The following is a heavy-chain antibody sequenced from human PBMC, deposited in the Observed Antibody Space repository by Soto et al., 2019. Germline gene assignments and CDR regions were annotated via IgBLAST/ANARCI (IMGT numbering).Heavy chain of an antibody. V-gene: IGHV1-18*01. J-gene: IGHJ3*02. CDR1: GYTFTNYG. D-gene: IGHD1-26*01. CDR2: ISPQTGHT. CDR3: ASRGGVYSGSPLSAVDI. Sequence: QVQLVQSGAEVKKPGASVRVSCKASGYTFTNYGLSWVRQAPGQGLEWLGWISPQTGHTNYAQNVQDRVTMTTDTSTSTAYMELRTLRSDDTAVYYCASRGGVYSGSPLSAVDIWGQGTMVTVSA.